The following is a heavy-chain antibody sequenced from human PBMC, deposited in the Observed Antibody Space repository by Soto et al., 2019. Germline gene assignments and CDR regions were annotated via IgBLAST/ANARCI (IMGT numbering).Heavy chain of an antibody. Sequence: ASVKVSCKASGYSFTDYHIHWVRQAPGQGLERLGRINPKSGGTSTAQKFQGWVTMTTDTSISTASMELTRLTSDDTAIYYCARGDSTDCSNGVCSFFYNHDTDVWGQGTTVTVSS. CDR3: ARGDSTDCSNGVCSFFYNHDTDV. CDR1: GYSFTDYH. V-gene: IGHV1-2*04. D-gene: IGHD2-8*01. J-gene: IGHJ6*02. CDR2: INPKSGGT.